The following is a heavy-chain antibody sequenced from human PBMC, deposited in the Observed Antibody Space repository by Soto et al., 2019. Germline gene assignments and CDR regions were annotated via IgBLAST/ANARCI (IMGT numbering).Heavy chain of an antibody. V-gene: IGHV3-21*01. CDR2: ISSSSSYI. J-gene: IGHJ4*02. D-gene: IGHD5-12*01. CDR3: ARVVHRVEMATSGLDY. CDR1: GFTFSSYS. Sequence: EVQLVESGGGLVKPGGSLRLSCAASGFTFSSYSMNWVRQAPGKGLEWVSSISSSSSYIYYADSVKGRFTISRDNAKNSLYLQMNSLRAEDTAVYYCARVVHRVEMATSGLDYWGQGTLVTVSS.